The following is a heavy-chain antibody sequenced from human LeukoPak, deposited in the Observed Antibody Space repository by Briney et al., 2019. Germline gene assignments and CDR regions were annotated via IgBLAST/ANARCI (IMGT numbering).Heavy chain of an antibody. J-gene: IGHJ4*02. CDR3: ASMGFYDSWSGYYQFDY. CDR2: IYYSGST. Sequence: SETLSLTCTVSGGSINSSSYYWGWIRQPPGKGLEWIGSIYYSGSTYYNPSLKSRVTISVDTSKNQFSLKLSSVTAADTAVYYCASMGFYDSWSGYYQFDYWGQGTLVTVPS. CDR1: GGSINSSSYY. D-gene: IGHD3-3*01. V-gene: IGHV4-39*07.